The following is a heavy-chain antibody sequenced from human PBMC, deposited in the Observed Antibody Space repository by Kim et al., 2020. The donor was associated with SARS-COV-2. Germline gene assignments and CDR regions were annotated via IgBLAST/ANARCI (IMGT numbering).Heavy chain of an antibody. CDR3: ARLTYGSGSYWNDY. V-gene: IGHV3-21*01. Sequence: GGSPRLSCAASGFTFSSFSMNWVRQAPGKGLEWVSSISSSSTYIYYADSVKGRFTISRDNAKNSLYLQMNSLRAEDTAVYYCARLTYGSGSYWNDYWGQGTLVTVSS. D-gene: IGHD3-10*01. J-gene: IGHJ4*02. CDR2: ISSSSTYI. CDR1: GFTFSSFS.